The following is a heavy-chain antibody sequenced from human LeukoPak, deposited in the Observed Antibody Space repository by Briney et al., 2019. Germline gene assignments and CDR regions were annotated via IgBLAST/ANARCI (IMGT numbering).Heavy chain of an antibody. V-gene: IGHV1-69*05. J-gene: IGHJ4*02. CDR3: ARVGRPYYYDSSGYYAYFDY. CDR1: GGTFSSYA. CDR2: IIPIFGTA. D-gene: IGHD3-22*01. Sequence: ASVKVSCKAAGGTFSSYAISWVRQAPGQGLEWMGGIIPIFGTANYAQKVQGRVTITTDESTSTAYMELSSLRSEDTAVYYCARVGRPYYYDSSGYYAYFDYWGQGTLVTVSS.